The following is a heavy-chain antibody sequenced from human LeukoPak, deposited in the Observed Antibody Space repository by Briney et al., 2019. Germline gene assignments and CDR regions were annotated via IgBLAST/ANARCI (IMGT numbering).Heavy chain of an antibody. J-gene: IGHJ4*02. CDR2: ISYDGSNK. V-gene: IGHV3-30*18. CDR1: GFTFSSYG. CDR3: AKDWIWFGEPFDY. D-gene: IGHD3-10*01. Sequence: GRSLRLSCAASGFTFSSYGMHWFRQAPGKGLEWVAVISYDGSNKYYADSVKGRFTISRDNSKNTLYLQMNSLRAEDTAVYYCAKDWIWFGEPFDYWGQGTLVTVSS.